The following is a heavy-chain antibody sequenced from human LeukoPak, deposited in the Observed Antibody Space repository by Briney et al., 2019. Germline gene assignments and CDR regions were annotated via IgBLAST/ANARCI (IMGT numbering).Heavy chain of an antibody. V-gene: IGHV1-69*01. CDR2: IIPIFGTA. CDR3: ARDLGQLVARRYYYYYMDV. Sequence: SVKVSCKASGGTFSSYAISWVRQAPGQGLEWMGGIIPIFGTANYAQKFQGRVTITADESTSTACMELSSLRSEDTAVYYCARDLGQLVARRYYYYYMDVWGKGTTVTVSS. CDR1: GGTFSSYA. J-gene: IGHJ6*03. D-gene: IGHD6-6*01.